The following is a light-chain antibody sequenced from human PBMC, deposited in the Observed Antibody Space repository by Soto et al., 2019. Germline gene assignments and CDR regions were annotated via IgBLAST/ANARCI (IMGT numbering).Light chain of an antibody. J-gene: IGLJ1*01. Sequence: QSVLTQPASVSGSPGQSITISCTGTSSDVVGYNYVSWYQQHPGKAPKLMIYEVSNRPSGVSNRFSGSKSDNTASLTISGLQAEDEADYYCSSYTSSSTYVFGTGTKVTVL. CDR2: EVS. CDR3: SSYTSSSTYV. V-gene: IGLV2-14*01. CDR1: SSDVVGYNY.